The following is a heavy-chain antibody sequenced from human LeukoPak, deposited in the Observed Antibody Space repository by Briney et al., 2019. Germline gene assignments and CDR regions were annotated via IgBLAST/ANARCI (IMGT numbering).Heavy chain of an antibody. CDR3: ARVPGSSGTNWFDP. J-gene: IGHJ5*02. V-gene: IGHV4-39*02. CDR2: VHYSGST. Sequence: SETLSLTCIVSGGSISSITSLTYYWNWIRQSPGTGLEWIGSVHYSGSTYYNPSLKSRVTISADTSKNQFSLKLTSVTAADTAVYYCARVPGSSGTNWFDPWGQGTLVTVSS. CDR1: GGSISSITSLTYY. D-gene: IGHD3-22*01.